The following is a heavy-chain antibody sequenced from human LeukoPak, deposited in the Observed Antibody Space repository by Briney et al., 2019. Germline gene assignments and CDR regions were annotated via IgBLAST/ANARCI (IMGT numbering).Heavy chain of an antibody. V-gene: IGHV3-23*01. CDR3: AQSVTS. CDR1: GLILSSLY. D-gene: IGHD4-11*01. CDR2: ISGRTGNK. Sequence: GRSLSLSCAVTGLILSSLYTTWVSQASGRGLEWVSSISGRTGNKLHADSVKGRSTIYRDTSENTLYRQRNSVRLQHAGISYCAQSVTSWGQGTLVTVSS. J-gene: IGHJ5*01.